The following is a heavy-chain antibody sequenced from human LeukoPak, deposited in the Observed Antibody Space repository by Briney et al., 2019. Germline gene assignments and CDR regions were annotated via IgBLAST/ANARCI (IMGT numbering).Heavy chain of an antibody. CDR2: INPSGGST. V-gene: IGHV1-46*01. D-gene: IGHD2-2*01. CDR3: AREIVVVPSAMGFDP. Sequence: AASVKVSCTASGYTFTTYYIHWGRQAPGQGLEWMGVINPSGGSTSFAQKFQARLTMTRDTSTSTVYMELSGLNSEDTAVYYCAREIVVVPSAMGFDPWGQGTLVTVSS. CDR1: GYTFTTYY. J-gene: IGHJ5*02.